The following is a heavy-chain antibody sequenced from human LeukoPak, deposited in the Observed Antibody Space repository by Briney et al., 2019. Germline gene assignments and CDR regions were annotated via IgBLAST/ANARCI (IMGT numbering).Heavy chain of an antibody. CDR1: GFTFSSYA. D-gene: IGHD5-18*01. V-gene: IGHV3-23*01. CDR2: ISGSGGST. J-gene: IGHJ4*02. Sequence: PGGSLRLSCAASGFTFSSYAMSWVRQAPGKGLEWVSLISGSGGSTYYADSVKGRFTISRDNSKNTLSLQINSLRAEDTAVFYCAKVRTGSGGYTYGVDYWGQGTLVTVFS. CDR3: AKVRTGSGGYTYGVDY.